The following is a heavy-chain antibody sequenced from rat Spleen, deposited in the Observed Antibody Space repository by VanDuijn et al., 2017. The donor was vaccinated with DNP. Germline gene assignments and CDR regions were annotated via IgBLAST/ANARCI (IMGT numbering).Heavy chain of an antibody. Sequence: EVQLVESGGGLVQPGRSLKLSCAASGFPFSDYNMAWVRQAPKKGLEWVATIIYDGSRTYYRDSVKGRFTISRDNATSTLYLQMNSLRSEDTATYYCTREGTGTGYFDYWGQGVMVTVSS. CDR2: IIYDGSRT. J-gene: IGHJ2*01. CDR1: GFPFSDYN. CDR3: TREGTGTGYFDY. V-gene: IGHV5S10*01. D-gene: IGHD5-1*01.